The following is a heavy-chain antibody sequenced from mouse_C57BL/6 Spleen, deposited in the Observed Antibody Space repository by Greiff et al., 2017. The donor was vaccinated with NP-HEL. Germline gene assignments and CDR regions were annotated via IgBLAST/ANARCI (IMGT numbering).Heavy chain of an antibody. J-gene: IGHJ1*03. CDR2: IDPSDSYT. CDR1: GYTFISYW. CDR3: ARSDGSHWYFDV. Sequence: QVQLQQPGAELVMPGASVKLSCKASGYTFISYWMHWVKQRPGQGLEWIGEIDPSDSYTNYNQKFKGKSTLTVDKSSSTAYMQLSSLTSEDSAVYYCARSDGSHWYFDVWGTGTTVTVSS. V-gene: IGHV1-69*01. D-gene: IGHD2-3*01.